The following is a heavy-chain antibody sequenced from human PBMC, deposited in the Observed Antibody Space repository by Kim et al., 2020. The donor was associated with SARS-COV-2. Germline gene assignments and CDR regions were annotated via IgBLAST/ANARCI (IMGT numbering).Heavy chain of an antibody. J-gene: IGHJ3*02. D-gene: IGHD3-3*01. CDR2: ISGDGGST. Sequence: GGSLRLSCAASGFTFDDYAMHWVRQAPGKGLEWVSLISGDGGSTYYADSVKGRFTISRDNSKNSLYLQMNSLRTEDTALYYCAKDRLIRFLEWLPNDAFDIWGQGTMVTVSS. CDR1: GFTFDDYA. CDR3: AKDRLIRFLEWLPNDAFDI. V-gene: IGHV3-43*02.